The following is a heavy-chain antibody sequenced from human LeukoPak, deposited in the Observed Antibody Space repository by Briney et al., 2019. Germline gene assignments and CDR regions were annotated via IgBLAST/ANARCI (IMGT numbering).Heavy chain of an antibody. J-gene: IGHJ4*02. CDR3: ARNYDFWSGYYLLGY. Sequence: GSLRLSCAASGFTFSSYWMSWVRQAPGKGLEWIGSIYYSGSTYYNPSLKSRVTISVDTSKNQFSLKLSSVTAADTAVYYCARNYDFWSGYYLLGYWGQGTLVTVSS. D-gene: IGHD3-3*01. V-gene: IGHV4-39*07. CDR1: GFTFSSYW. CDR2: IYYSGST.